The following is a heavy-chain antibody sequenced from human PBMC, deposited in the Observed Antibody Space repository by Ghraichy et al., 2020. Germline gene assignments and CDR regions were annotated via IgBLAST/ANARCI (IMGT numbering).Heavy chain of an antibody. CDR2: ISSSSSTI. V-gene: IGHV3-48*04. CDR1: GFTFSSYS. D-gene: IGHD6-13*01. Sequence: LSLTCAASGFTFSSYSMNWLRQAPGKGLEWVSYISSSSSTIYYADSVKGRFTISRDNAKKSLYLQMNSLRAEDTAVYYCASGIAAAGRVDYWGQGTLVTVSS. J-gene: IGHJ4*02. CDR3: ASGIAAAGRVDY.